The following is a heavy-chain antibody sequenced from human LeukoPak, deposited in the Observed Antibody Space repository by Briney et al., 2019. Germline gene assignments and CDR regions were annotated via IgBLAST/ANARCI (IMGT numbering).Heavy chain of an antibody. CDR3: ATASEYYYDSSGYYYFDY. CDR1: GYTLTELS. V-gene: IGHV1-24*01. J-gene: IGHJ4*02. Sequence: ASVKVSCKVSGYTLTELSMHWVRQAPGKGLEWMGGFDPEDGETIYAQKFQGRVTMTEDTSTDTAYVELSSLRSEDTAVYYCATASEYYYDSSGYYYFDYWGQGTLVTVSS. D-gene: IGHD3-22*01. CDR2: FDPEDGET.